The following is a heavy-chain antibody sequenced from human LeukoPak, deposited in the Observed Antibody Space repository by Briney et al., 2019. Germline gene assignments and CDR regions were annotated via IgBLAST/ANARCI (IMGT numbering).Heavy chain of an antibody. CDR2: ISSSTI. D-gene: IGHD6-19*01. Sequence: GGSLRLSCAASGFTFSNYGMHWVRQAPGKGLEWVSYISSSTIYYADSVKGRFTISRDNAKNSLYLQMNSLRAEDTAVYYCARDPGSLGIAVAGDDYWGQGTLVTVSS. V-gene: IGHV3-48*01. J-gene: IGHJ4*02. CDR1: GFTFSNYG. CDR3: ARDPGSLGIAVAGDDY.